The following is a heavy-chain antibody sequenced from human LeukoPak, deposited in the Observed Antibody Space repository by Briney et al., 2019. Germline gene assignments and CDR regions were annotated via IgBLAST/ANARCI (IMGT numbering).Heavy chain of an antibody. Sequence: GGSLRLSCAASGFTFSSYAMHWVRQAPGKGLEYVSAISSNGGSTYYANSVKGRFTISRDNAKSSLYLQMNSLRADDTAVYYCARDRLHYGEYEKTLDYWGQGTLVTVSS. CDR3: ARDRLHYGEYEKTLDY. D-gene: IGHD4-17*01. V-gene: IGHV3-64*01. CDR2: ISSNGGST. J-gene: IGHJ4*02. CDR1: GFTFSSYA.